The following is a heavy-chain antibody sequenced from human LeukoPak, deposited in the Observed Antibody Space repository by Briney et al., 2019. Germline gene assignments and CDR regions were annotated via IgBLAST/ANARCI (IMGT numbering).Heavy chain of an antibody. CDR1: GGSFSGFY. V-gene: IGHV4-34*01. Sequence: SETLSLTCAVYGGSFSGFYWSWIRQPPGKGLEWIGEINRSGSTNYNPSLKSRVTISVDTSKNQFFLKLSSVTAADTAVHYCARKGILTGYLKWGQGTLVTVSS. J-gene: IGHJ4*02. CDR2: INRSGST. CDR3: ARKGILTGYLK. D-gene: IGHD3-9*01.